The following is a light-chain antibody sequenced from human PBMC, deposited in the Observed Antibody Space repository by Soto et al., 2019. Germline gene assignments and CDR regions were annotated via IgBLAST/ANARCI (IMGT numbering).Light chain of an antibody. CDR1: QSVSSSY. Sequence: EIVLTQSPGTLSLSPGERATLSCRASQSVSSSYLAWYQQKPGQAPRLLIYGASSRATGIPDRFSGSGSGTDFTLTISRLEPGDFAVYYCQQSPGTFGQGTKVDIK. V-gene: IGKV3-20*01. CDR3: QQSPGT. CDR2: GAS. J-gene: IGKJ1*01.